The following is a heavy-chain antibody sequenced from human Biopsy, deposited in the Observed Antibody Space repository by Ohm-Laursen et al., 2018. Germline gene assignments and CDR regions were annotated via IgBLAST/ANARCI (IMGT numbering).Heavy chain of an antibody. D-gene: IGHD2-8*01. CDR3: ARDGEAKYCKHGVCPSDF. CDR2: ISASGNHI. Sequence: SLRLSCVASGSTFSGFSMNWVRQAPGKGLEWVSSISASGNHIYYTDSVKGRFTVSRDNGKNSVYLQMNSLRVEDTAVYYCARDGEAKYCKHGVCPSDFWGQGTLVTVSS. CDR1: GSTFSGFS. V-gene: IGHV3-21*01. J-gene: IGHJ4*02.